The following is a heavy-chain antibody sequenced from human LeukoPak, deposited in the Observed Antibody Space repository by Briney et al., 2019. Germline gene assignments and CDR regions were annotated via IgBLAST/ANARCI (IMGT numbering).Heavy chain of an antibody. Sequence: ASVKVSCKASGYTFTGYYMHWMRQAPGQGLEWMGWINPNSGGTNYAQKFQGRVTMTRDTSISTAYMELSRLRSDDTAVYYCTRDYSNYEVDYWGQGTLVTVSS. CDR2: INPNSGGT. CDR1: GYTFTGYY. D-gene: IGHD4-11*01. CDR3: TRDYSNYEVDY. V-gene: IGHV1-2*02. J-gene: IGHJ4*02.